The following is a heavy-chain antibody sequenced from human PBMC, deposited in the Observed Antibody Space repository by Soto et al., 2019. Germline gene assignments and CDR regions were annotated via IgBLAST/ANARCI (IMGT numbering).Heavy chain of an antibody. Sequence: ASVKVSCKASGDTFTIFAISWVRQAPGQGLEWMGGIIPTIGTTNYAQRFQGRITITGDESTGTAYMELSSLRDDDTAVYYCARPSSGWENWFDPWGQGTLVTVSS. V-gene: IGHV1-69*13. J-gene: IGHJ5*02. CDR3: ARPSSGWENWFDP. CDR2: IIPTIGTT. D-gene: IGHD6-19*01. CDR1: GDTFTIFA.